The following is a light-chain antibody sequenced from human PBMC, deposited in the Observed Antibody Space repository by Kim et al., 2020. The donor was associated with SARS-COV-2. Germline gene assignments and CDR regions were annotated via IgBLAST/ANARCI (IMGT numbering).Light chain of an antibody. V-gene: IGKV3-20*01. J-gene: IGKJ1*01. Sequence: FSPGEGATLSCRACHSVRSIYLAWYQQNPGQSPRLLIYSPSSRASVIPDMFSGGGSGTDFTLAISGLEPEDSAVYYCQQYGNSLLTFCQGTK. CDR2: SPS. CDR1: HSVRSIY. CDR3: QQYGNSLLT.